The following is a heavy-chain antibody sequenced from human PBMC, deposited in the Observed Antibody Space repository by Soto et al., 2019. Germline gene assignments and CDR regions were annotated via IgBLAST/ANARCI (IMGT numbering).Heavy chain of an antibody. CDR2: INLDGSEK. Sequence: EVQLVESGGGLVQPGGSLRLSCAASGFTFRTSWLSWVRQVPGKGLEWVANINLDGSEKNYVDSVKGRFTISRDNARNSLYLQMSSLRAEDTAMYYCATAGSTSWYSYDYHGMDVWGQGTTVNVSS. D-gene: IGHD5-18*01. CDR1: GFTFRTSW. J-gene: IGHJ6*02. V-gene: IGHV3-7*05. CDR3: ATAGSTSWYSYDYHGMDV.